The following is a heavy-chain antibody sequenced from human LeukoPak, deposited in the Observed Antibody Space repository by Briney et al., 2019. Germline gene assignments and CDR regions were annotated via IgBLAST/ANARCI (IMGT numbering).Heavy chain of an antibody. CDR3: ARDPDRSGFYY. V-gene: IGHV3-33*01. J-gene: IGHJ4*02. Sequence: PGGSLRLSCAASGFTFINYGMYWVRQAPGKGLEWVATVWYDGNNKYYADSVKGRFTISRDNSKNTLYLQMNSLRAEDTAIYYCARDPDRSGFYYWGQGTLVTVSS. D-gene: IGHD1-14*01. CDR1: GFTFINYG. CDR2: VWYDGNNK.